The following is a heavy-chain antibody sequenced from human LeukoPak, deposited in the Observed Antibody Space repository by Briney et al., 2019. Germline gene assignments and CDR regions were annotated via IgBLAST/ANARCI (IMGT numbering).Heavy chain of an antibody. D-gene: IGHD3-9*01. CDR1: GYTFTSYD. CDR2: MNPNSGNT. CDR3: ARVLRERYFEWLLFG. J-gene: IGHJ4*02. V-gene: IGHV1-8*01. Sequence: ASVKVSCKASGYTFTSYDINWVRQATGQGLEWMGWMNPNSGNTGYAQKFQGRVTMTRNTSISTAYMELSSLRSEDTAVYYCARVLRERYFEWLLFGWGQGTLVTVSS.